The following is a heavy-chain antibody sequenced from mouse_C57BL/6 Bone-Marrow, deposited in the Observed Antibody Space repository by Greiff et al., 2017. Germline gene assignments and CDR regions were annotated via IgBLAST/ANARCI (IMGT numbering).Heavy chain of an antibody. CDR1: GYTFTSYW. CDR3: ASLVLRSTWYFDV. Sequence: QVQLKQPGAELVKPGASVKLSCKASGYTFTSYWMHWVKQRPGRGLEWIGRIDPNSGGTKYNEKFKSKATLTVDKPSSTAYMQRSSLTSEDSAVYYCASLVLRSTWYFDVWGTGTTVTVSS. V-gene: IGHV1-72*01. D-gene: IGHD1-1*02. CDR2: IDPNSGGT. J-gene: IGHJ1*03.